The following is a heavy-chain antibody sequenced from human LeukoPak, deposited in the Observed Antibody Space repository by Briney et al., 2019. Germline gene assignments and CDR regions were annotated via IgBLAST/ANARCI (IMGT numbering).Heavy chain of an antibody. Sequence: SETLSLTCTVSGGSISSSNYYWGWIRQPPGKGLEWIGIIYYSGSTYYNPSLKSRVTISVDTSKNHFSLKLSSVTAADTAAYYCARTNYIPMIVVPDKGYFQHWGQGTPVTVPS. CDR2: IYYSGST. V-gene: IGHV4-39*07. CDR1: GGSISSSNYY. CDR3: ARTNYIPMIVVPDKGYFQH. D-gene: IGHD3-22*01. J-gene: IGHJ1*01.